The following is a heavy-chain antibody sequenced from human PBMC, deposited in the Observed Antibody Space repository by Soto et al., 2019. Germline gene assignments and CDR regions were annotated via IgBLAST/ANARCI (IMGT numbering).Heavy chain of an antibody. J-gene: IGHJ3*01. CDR1: GGTFSTYT. Sequence: QVHLVQSGAEVRKPGSSVKVSCKTSGGTFSTYTIYWVRQAPGQGHEWMGRIIPLFGTTRYAQNFQDRVTITAEESTSTTYMELSSLRAEDTALYYCARRLDDRADEGFDVWGEGTAVTVSA. CDR2: IIPLFGTT. D-gene: IGHD3-16*01. V-gene: IGHV1-69*18. CDR3: ARRLDDRADEGFDV.